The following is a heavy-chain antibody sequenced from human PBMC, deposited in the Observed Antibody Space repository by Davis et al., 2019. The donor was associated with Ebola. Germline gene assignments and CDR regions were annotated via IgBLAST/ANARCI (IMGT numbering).Heavy chain of an antibody. CDR3: VREAYSSDSSGHSYAHMDV. J-gene: IGHJ6*02. Sequence: GESLKISCKTSGYTFTDNWLGWVRQVPGKGLEWMGIIFPRYSDTRYSPSFQGQVTISADKSVNTAYLQWNSLKASDPAMYYGVREAYSSDSSGHSYAHMDVWGQGTTVTVSS. D-gene: IGHD6-19*01. V-gene: IGHV5-51*01. CDR1: GYTFTDNW. CDR2: IFPRYSDT.